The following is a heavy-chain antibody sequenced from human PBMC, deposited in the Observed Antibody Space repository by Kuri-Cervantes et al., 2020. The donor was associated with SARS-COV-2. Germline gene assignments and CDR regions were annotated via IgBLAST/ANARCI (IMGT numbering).Heavy chain of an antibody. J-gene: IGHJ6*02. CDR2: IHYSGST. D-gene: IGHD1-26*01. CDR1: GGSISSYY. Sequence: SETLSLTCTVSGGSISSYYWTWMRQPPGKGLEWIGNIHYSGSTNYNTSLDSRVTISVDTSKNQLSLRLSSVTAADTAVYYCARLGATKGPYYYGVDVWGQGTTVTVSS. V-gene: IGHV4-59*01. CDR3: ARLGATKGPYYYGVDV.